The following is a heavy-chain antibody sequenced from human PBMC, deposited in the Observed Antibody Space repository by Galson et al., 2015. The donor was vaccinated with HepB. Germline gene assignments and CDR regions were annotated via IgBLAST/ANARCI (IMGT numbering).Heavy chain of an antibody. CDR1: GFTFSSYA. CDR3: AKGQPKGLRLGELSDV. V-gene: IGHV3-23*01. CDR2: ISGSGGST. J-gene: IGHJ6*02. D-gene: IGHD3-16*02. Sequence: SLRLSCAASGFTFSSYAMSWVRQAPGKGLEWVSAISGSGGSTYYADSVKGRFTTSRDNSKNTLYLQMNSLRAEDTAVYYCAKGQPKGLRLGELSDVWGQGTTATVSS.